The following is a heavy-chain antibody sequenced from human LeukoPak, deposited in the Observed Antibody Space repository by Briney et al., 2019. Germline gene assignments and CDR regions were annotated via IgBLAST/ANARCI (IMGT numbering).Heavy chain of an antibody. CDR2: ISYDRNNK. CDR1: GFTFSSYG. D-gene: IGHD5-18*01. Sequence: GGSLRLSCAASGFTFSSYGMRWVRQAPGKGLEWVALISYDRNNKYYADSVKGRFTISRDNSKNTLYLQMNSLRPDDTAVYYCAKTGLRRWWFAYWGRGTLVTVSS. J-gene: IGHJ4*02. V-gene: IGHV3-30*18. CDR3: AKTGLRRWWFAY.